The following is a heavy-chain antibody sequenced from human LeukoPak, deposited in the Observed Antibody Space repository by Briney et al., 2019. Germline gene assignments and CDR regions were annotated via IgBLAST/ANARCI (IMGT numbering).Heavy chain of an antibody. Sequence: GGSLRLSCAASGFTFSSYAMSWVRQAPGKGLEWVSAISGSGGSTYYADSVKGRFTISRDNSKNTLYLQTNSLRAEDTAVYYCAKEPDIVVVVAATGAKSGYWGQGTLVTVSS. J-gene: IGHJ4*02. CDR3: AKEPDIVVVVAATGAKSGY. CDR1: GFTFSSYA. V-gene: IGHV3-23*01. D-gene: IGHD2-15*01. CDR2: ISGSGGST.